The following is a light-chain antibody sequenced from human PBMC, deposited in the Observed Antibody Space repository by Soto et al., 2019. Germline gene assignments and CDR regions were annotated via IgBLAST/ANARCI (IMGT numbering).Light chain of an antibody. V-gene: IGLV3-21*02. Sequence: SYELARPPSVSVAPGQTARITCGGDNIGTKGVYWYQQKPGQAPVLVVYDDTDRPSGIPERFSGSKSGNTATLTISRVEVGDEADFWCQVSDRGSDHPGVFGTGTKVTVL. CDR3: QVSDRGSDHPGV. CDR1: NIGTKG. J-gene: IGLJ1*01. CDR2: DDT.